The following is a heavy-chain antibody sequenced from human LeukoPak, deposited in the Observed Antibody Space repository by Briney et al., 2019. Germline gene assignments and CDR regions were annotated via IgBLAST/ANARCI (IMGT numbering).Heavy chain of an antibody. V-gene: IGHV3-30*04. CDR1: GFTFSSYD. CDR2: ISYDGSNK. D-gene: IGHD6-25*01. CDR3: ARDGIGAAAAYYFDY. J-gene: IGHJ4*02. Sequence: GGSLRLSCAASGFTFSSYDMHWVRQAPGKGLEWVAVISYDGSNKYYADSVKGRFTISRDNSKNTLYLQMNSLRAEDTAVYYCARDGIGAAAAYYFDYWGQGTLVTVSS.